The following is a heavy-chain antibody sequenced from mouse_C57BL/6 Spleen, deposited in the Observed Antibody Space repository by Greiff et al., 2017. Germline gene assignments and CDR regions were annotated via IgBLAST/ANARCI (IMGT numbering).Heavy chain of an antibody. V-gene: IGHV1-58*01. CDR3: ARAPYGYDEDDAMDY. CDR2: IYIGNGYT. D-gene: IGHD2-2*01. Sequence: VQLQQSGAELVRPGSSVKMSCKTSGYTFTSYGINWVKQRPGQGLEWIGYIYIGNGYTEYNEKFQGKATLTSDTYSSTAYMQLSSLTSEDSAIYFCARAPYGYDEDDAMDYWGQGTSVTVSS. CDR1: GYTFTSYG. J-gene: IGHJ4*01.